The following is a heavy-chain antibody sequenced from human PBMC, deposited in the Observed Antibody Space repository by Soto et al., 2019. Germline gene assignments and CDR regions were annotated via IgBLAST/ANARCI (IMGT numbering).Heavy chain of an antibody. CDR2: IYRNGYT. CDR1: ASPISAFL. J-gene: IGHJ3*02. D-gene: IGHD2-2*01. V-gene: IGHV4-4*07. CDR3: ARGPSTSTIGTFDS. Sequence: NPSVTLPFTCNVCASPISAFLWHWIRQPAGKGLEWIRRIYRNGYTDYNPSLSSRVSMSVDTSRNQFSLQLHAATAADTARYFCARGPSTSTIGTFDSWGQGFMVTVSS.